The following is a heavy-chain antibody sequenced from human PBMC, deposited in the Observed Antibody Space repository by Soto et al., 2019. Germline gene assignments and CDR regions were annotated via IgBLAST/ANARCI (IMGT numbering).Heavy chain of an antibody. CDR1: GGSISSSNW. Sequence: KPSETLSLTCAVSGGSISSSNWWSWVRQPPGKGLEWIGEIYHSGSTNYNPSLKSRVTMSVDKSKNQFSLKLSSVTAADTAVYYCARSHVTGSGGDWFDPWGQGTLVTVSS. V-gene: IGHV4-4*02. CDR3: ARSHVTGSGGDWFDP. CDR2: IYHSGST. D-gene: IGHD3-10*01. J-gene: IGHJ5*02.